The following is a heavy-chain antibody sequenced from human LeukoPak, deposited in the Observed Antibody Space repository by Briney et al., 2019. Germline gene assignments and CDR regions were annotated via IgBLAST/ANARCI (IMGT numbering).Heavy chain of an antibody. Sequence: ASVKVSCKSSGYTFSSYGISWVRQAPGQGLEWMGWINPYNGNTNYTQKFQGRVTMTTDTSTSTAYMELRSLRSGDTAVYYCARGGDMRVVGAFDIWGQGTMVTVSS. CDR3: ARGGDMRVVGAFDI. CDR2: INPYNGNT. D-gene: IGHD3-22*01. CDR1: GYTFSSYG. J-gene: IGHJ3*02. V-gene: IGHV1-18*01.